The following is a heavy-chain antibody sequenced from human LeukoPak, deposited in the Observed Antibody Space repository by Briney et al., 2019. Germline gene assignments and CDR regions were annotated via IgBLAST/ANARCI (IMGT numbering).Heavy chain of an antibody. D-gene: IGHD2-15*01. CDR3: AKLGRVVVAASSEIDY. V-gene: IGHV3-23*01. CDR2: ISGSGGST. Sequence: SGGSLRLSCAASGFTFSSYAMSWVRQAPGKGLEWVSAISGSGGSTYYADSVKGRFTISRDNSKNTLCLQMNSLRAEDTAVYYCAKLGRVVVAASSEIDYWGQGTLVTVSS. J-gene: IGHJ4*02. CDR1: GFTFSSYA.